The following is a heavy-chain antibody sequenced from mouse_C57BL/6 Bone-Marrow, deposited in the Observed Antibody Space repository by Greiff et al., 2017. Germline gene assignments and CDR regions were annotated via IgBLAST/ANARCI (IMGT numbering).Heavy chain of an antibody. CDR1: GYAFSSYW. V-gene: IGHV1-80*01. Sequence: QVQLQQSGAELVKPGASVKISCKASGYAFSSYWMNWVKQRPGKGLEWIGQIYPGDGDTNYNGKFKGKATLTADKSSSTAYMQLSSLTSEDSAVYFCARWGYYCWYFDVWGTGTTVTVSS. D-gene: IGHD1-1*01. J-gene: IGHJ1*03. CDR3: ARWGYYCWYFDV. CDR2: IYPGDGDT.